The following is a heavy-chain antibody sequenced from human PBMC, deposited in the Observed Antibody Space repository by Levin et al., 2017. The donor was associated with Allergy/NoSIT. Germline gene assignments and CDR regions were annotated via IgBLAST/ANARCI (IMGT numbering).Heavy chain of an antibody. CDR2: ISWNSGSI. Sequence: ARRGSREGPGKGLEWVSGISWNSGSIGDADAVQGRFTISSDNAKNSLYLQMNSLRAEDTALYYCAKGQVDDFWSGYIDYWGQGTLVTVSS. CDR3: AKGQVDDFWSGYIDY. D-gene: IGHD3-3*01. V-gene: IGHV3-9*01. CDR1: A. J-gene: IGHJ4*02.